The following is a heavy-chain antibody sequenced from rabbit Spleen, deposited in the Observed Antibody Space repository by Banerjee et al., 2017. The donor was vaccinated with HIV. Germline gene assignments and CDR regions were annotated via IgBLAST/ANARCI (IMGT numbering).Heavy chain of an antibody. CDR2: IYGGSGAST. CDR1: GFTFSSNYY. D-gene: IGHD2-1*01. V-gene: IGHV1S40*01. Sequence: QSLEESGGGLVQPEGSLTLTCTASGFTFSSNYYMCWVRQAPGKGLEWIACIYGGSGASTAYASWAKGRFTISKTSSTTVTLQMTSLTAADTATYFCARGSATMTMVITGYYLTLWGPGTLVTVS. J-gene: IGHJ4*01. CDR3: ARGSATMTMVITGYYLTL.